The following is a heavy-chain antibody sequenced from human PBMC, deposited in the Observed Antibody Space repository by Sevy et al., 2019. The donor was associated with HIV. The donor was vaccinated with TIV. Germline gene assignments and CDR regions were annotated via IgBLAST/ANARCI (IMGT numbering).Heavy chain of an antibody. V-gene: IGHV3-23*01. CDR3: AKGSLEWLSALDY. D-gene: IGHD3-3*01. Sequence: GGSLRLSCAASAFTFISYAMSWVRQAPGKGLEWVSAITGSGGTTYYADSVRGRFTISRDNSNNTLYLQMTSLGAEDTAVYYCAKGSLEWLSALDYWGQGTLVTVSS. CDR2: ITGSGGTT. J-gene: IGHJ4*02. CDR1: AFTFISYA.